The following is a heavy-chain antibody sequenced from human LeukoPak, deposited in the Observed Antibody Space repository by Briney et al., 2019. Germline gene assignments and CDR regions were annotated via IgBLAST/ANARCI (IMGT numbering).Heavy chain of an antibody. CDR2: ISGSGGST. CDR1: GFTFSSYA. CDR3: AKDRIGDYYDSWGAFDI. Sequence: GGSLRLSCAASGFTFSSYAMSWVRQAPGKGLEWVSAISGSGGSTYYADSVKGRFTISRDNSKNTLYLQMNSLRAEDTAVYYCAKDRIGDYYDSWGAFDIWGQGTMVTVSS. D-gene: IGHD3-22*01. J-gene: IGHJ3*02. V-gene: IGHV3-23*01.